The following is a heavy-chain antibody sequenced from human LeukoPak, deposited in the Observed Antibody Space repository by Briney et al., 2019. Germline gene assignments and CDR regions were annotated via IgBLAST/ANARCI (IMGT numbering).Heavy chain of an antibody. CDR3: AADRGQTDFDY. CDR1: GFTFTSSA. CDR2: IVVGSGNT. Sequence: GASVKVFCKASGFTFTSSAVQWVRQARGQRLEWIGWIVVGSGNTNYAQKFQERVTITRDMSTSTAYMELSSLRSEDTAVYYCAADRGQTDFDYWGQGTLVTVSS. V-gene: IGHV1-58*01. J-gene: IGHJ4*02.